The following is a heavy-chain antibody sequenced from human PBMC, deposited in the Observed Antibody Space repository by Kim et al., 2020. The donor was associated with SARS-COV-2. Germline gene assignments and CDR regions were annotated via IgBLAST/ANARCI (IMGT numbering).Heavy chain of an antibody. V-gene: IGHV1-69*04. CDR2: IIPILGIA. D-gene: IGHD3-10*01. CDR1: GGTFSSYA. CDR3: ARVATMVRGAPKRGDYFDY. J-gene: IGHJ4*02. Sequence: SVKVSCKASGGTFSSYAISWVRQAPGQGLEWMGRIIPILGIANYAQKFQGRVTITADKSTSTAYMELSSLRSEDTAVYYCARVATMVRGAPKRGDYFDYWGQGTLVTVSS.